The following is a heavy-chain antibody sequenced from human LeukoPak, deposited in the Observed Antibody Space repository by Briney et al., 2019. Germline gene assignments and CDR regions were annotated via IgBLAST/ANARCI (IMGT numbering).Heavy chain of an antibody. Sequence: GGSLRLSCAASGFTFSTYNMNWVRQAPGKGLEWVSYISSSGSTIYYADSVKGRFTISRDNAKNSLYLQMNSLRAEDTAVYYCARARDYSGSYWLHFDYWGQGTLVTVSS. J-gene: IGHJ4*02. D-gene: IGHD1-26*01. CDR3: ARARDYSGSYWLHFDY. CDR2: ISSSGSTI. CDR1: GFTFSTYN. V-gene: IGHV3-48*03.